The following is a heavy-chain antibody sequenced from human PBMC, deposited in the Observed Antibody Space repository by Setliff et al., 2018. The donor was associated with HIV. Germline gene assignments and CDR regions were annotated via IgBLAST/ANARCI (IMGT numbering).Heavy chain of an antibody. CDR2: INHSGST. D-gene: IGHD1-1*01. CDR3: ARRGWNAYKAFDH. CDR1: GESLSGYS. V-gene: IGHV4-34*01. Sequence: SETLSLTCGVHGESLSGYSWNWIRQPPGKGMEWIGEINHSGSTNYKPSLKSRVTISVDTSKNHFSLSLSSVTAADTAVYYCARRGWNAYKAFDHWGQGALVTVSS. J-gene: IGHJ4*02.